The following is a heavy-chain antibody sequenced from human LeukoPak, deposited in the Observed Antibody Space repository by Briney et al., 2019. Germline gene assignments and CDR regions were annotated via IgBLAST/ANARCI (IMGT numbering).Heavy chain of an antibody. D-gene: IGHD5-18*01. J-gene: IGHJ5*02. Sequence: PGGSLRLSCAASGFTFSSYSMNWVRQAPGKGLEWVGRIKSKTDGGTTDYAAPVKGRFTISRDDSKNTLYLQMNSLKTEDTAVYHCTKGYSYGFWRWFDPWGQGTLVTVSS. CDR1: GFTFSSYS. CDR2: IKSKTDGGTT. CDR3: TKGYSYGFWRWFDP. V-gene: IGHV3-15*01.